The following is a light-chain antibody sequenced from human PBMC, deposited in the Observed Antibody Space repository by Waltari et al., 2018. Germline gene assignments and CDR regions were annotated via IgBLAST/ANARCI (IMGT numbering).Light chain of an antibody. CDR2: DTS. Sequence: DIQMTQSPSPLSASVGDRATITCRASQTIYNSLNWYQHKPGKAPKLLISDTSTLQSGVPSRFSGRGSGTEFTLPISRLQPEDFGTYYCQQSYTLPYTFGQGTKLDI. V-gene: IGKV1-39*01. CDR3: QQSYTLPYT. CDR1: QTIYNS. J-gene: IGKJ2*01.